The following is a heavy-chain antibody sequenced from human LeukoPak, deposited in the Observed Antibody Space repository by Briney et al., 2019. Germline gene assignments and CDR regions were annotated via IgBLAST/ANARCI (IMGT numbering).Heavy chain of an antibody. D-gene: IGHD2-15*01. CDR1: GFTFSRYS. Sequence: KSGGSLRLSCAASGFTFSRYSMNWVRQPPGKGLEWVSSISVAGSHIYYADSVKGRFSISRDSARNSVYVQMSSLRAEDTAVYYCARGPQFCSGGSCFGYYFDYWGQGALVTVSS. V-gene: IGHV3-21*01. CDR3: ARGPQFCSGGSCFGYYFDY. J-gene: IGHJ4*02. CDR2: ISVAGSHI.